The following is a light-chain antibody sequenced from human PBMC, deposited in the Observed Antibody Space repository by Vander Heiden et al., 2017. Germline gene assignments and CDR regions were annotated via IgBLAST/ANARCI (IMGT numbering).Light chain of an antibody. CDR2: GNS. CDR3: QSYDSSLSGWV. CDR1: RSNIGAGYD. V-gene: IGLV1-40*01. J-gene: IGLJ3*02. Sequence: QSVLTQPPSVSGAPGQRVTISCTGRRSNIGAGYDVHWYQPPPGTAPKLLIYGNSNRPSGVPDRFSGSKSGTSASLAITGLQAEDEADYYCQSYDSSLSGWVFGGGTKLTVL.